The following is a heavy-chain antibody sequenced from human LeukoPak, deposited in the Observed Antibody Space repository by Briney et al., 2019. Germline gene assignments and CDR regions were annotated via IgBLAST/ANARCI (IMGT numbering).Heavy chain of an antibody. J-gene: IGHJ4*02. V-gene: IGHV1-2*02. CDR2: INPNNGDT. Sequence: GASVKVSCKASGYTFTGYHIHWVRQAPGQGLEWMGWINPNNGDTKYAQKFNGRVTMTRDTSISTAYMEMSRLRSDDTAVYYCARVQGYCTDGRCLFWGQGTLVTVSP. CDR1: GYTFTGYH. D-gene: IGHD2-8*01. CDR3: ARVQGYCTDGRCLF.